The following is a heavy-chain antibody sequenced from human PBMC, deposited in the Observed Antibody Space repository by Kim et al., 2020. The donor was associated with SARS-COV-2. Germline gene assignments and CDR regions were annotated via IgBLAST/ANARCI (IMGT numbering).Heavy chain of an antibody. CDR2: IYYSGST. Sequence: SETLSLTCTVSGGSVSSGSYYWSWIRQPPGKGLEWIGYIYYSGSTNYNPSLKSRVTISVDTSKNQFSLKLSSVTAADTAVYYCAREGSGYDWGLNYYYYGMDVWGQGTTVTVSS. J-gene: IGHJ6*02. D-gene: IGHD5-12*01. CDR1: GGSVSSGSYY. CDR3: AREGSGYDWGLNYYYYGMDV. V-gene: IGHV4-61*01.